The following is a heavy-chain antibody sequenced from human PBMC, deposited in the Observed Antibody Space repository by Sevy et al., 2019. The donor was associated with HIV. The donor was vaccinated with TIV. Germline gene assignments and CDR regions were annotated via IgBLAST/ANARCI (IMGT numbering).Heavy chain of an antibody. CDR2: ISGSGGST. CDR1: GFTFSSYA. J-gene: IGHJ4*02. Sequence: GGSLILSCAASGFTFSSYAMSWVRHAPGKGLEWVSAISGSGGSTYYADSVKGRFTISRDNSKNTLYLQMNSLRAEDTAVYYCAKNRGNGSGSYYTRYFDYWGQGTLVTVSS. V-gene: IGHV3-23*01. D-gene: IGHD3-10*01. CDR3: AKNRGNGSGSYYTRYFDY.